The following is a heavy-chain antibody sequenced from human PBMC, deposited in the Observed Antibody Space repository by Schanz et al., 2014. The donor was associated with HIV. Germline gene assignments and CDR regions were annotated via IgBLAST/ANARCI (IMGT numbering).Heavy chain of an antibody. J-gene: IGHJ6*02. Sequence: QVQLVQSGAEVKKPGASVKISCKASGYTFTGYYLHWIRQAPGQGLEWMGWFNPNSGGRIYPQKFEGMVTMTRDTSISTAYMELSSLRYDDTAVYYCAREPSFSGLDVWGQGTTVIVSS. CDR2: FNPNSGGR. V-gene: IGHV1-2*02. CDR1: GYTFTGYY. CDR3: AREPSFSGLDV. D-gene: IGHD6-6*01.